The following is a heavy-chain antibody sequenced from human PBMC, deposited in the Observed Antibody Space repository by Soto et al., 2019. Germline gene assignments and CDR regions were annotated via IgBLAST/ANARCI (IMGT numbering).Heavy chain of an antibody. CDR3: AKDAMATVTVDFVLGF. J-gene: IGHJ3*01. V-gene: IGHV3-23*01. CDR2: ISASSDST. Sequence: EVQLLESGGGLVQPGGSLRLSCAASGFIFDSFAMTWVRRAPGRGLEWVSTISASSDSTYYAGSVKGRFTMSRDNSKETLYLQMNSLRVADTAVYYGAKDAMATVTVDFVLGFWGQGTMVAVSS. D-gene: IGHD5-12*01. CDR1: GFIFDSFA.